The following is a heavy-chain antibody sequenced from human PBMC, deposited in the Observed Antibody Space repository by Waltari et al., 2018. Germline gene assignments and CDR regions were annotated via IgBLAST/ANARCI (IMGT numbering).Heavy chain of an antibody. V-gene: IGHV3-7*01. CDR1: GFPFSSYW. J-gene: IGHJ4*02. CDR2: IKQDGSEK. Sequence: EVQLVESGGGLVQPGGSLRLSCAASGFPFSSYWMRWVRQAPGKGLEWVANIKQDGSEKYYVDAVKGRFTISRDNANNSLYLQMNSLRAEYTAVYYCARVPYGDYVDYWGQGTLVTVSS. D-gene: IGHD4-17*01. CDR3: ARVPYGDYVDY.